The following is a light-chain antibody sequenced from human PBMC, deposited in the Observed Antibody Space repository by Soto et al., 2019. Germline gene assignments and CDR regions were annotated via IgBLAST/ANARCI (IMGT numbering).Light chain of an antibody. CDR2: AAS. V-gene: IGKV3-20*01. CDR3: QQYGSSPRT. Sequence: DIVLTQSPGTLSLSPGERATLSCRAGQSVSSGLAWYQQKPGRTPRLLIYAASTRATGIPARFTGSGSGTDFTLTVGRLEPEDFALYYCQQYGSSPRTFGQGTKVDI. CDR1: QSVSSG. J-gene: IGKJ1*01.